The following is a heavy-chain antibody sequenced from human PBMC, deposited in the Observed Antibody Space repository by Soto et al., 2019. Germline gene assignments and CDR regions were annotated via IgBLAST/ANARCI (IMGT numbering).Heavy chain of an antibody. CDR1: AYTFTGYY. Sequence: QVQLVQSGAEVKKPGASVKVSCKASAYTFTGYYIHGVRQAPGQGLEWMGWINPNSGDTNYAHKFQDRVTLTRDPSISTAYMELTSLRSDDTAVYYCARDSYYGSSGTYPDYWGQGTLVTVSS. CDR2: INPNSGDT. V-gene: IGHV1-2*02. CDR3: ARDSYYGSSGTYPDY. J-gene: IGHJ4*02. D-gene: IGHD3-10*01.